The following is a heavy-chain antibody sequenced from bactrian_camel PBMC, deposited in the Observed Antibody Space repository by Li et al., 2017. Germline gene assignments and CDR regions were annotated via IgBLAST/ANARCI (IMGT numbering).Heavy chain of an antibody. CDR1: GDSDT. CDR2: LYVHTEIK. V-gene: IGHV3S31*01. J-gene: IGHJ4*01. D-gene: IGHD5*01. CDR3: AARWGDSYCAVEDLGFSY. Sequence: DVQLVESGGGSVQTGGSLRLSCAASGDSDTMAWFRQAPGKEREGVAGLYVHTEIKLYAESVKGRFTISRDNAKNTLYLQMNSLKPEDTAMYYCAARWGDSYCAVEDLGFSYWGQGTQVTVS.